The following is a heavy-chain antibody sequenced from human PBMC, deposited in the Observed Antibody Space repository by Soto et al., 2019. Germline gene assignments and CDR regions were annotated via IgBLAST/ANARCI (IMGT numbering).Heavy chain of an antibody. V-gene: IGHV1-3*01. Sequence: ASVKVSCKASGYTFTSYAMHWVRQAPGQRLEWMGWINAGNGNTKYSQKFQGRVTITRDTSASTAYMELSSLRSEDTAVYYCAGTYYDSSGYYPGYFDYWGQGTLVTVSS. CDR1: GYTFTSYA. CDR2: INAGNGNT. J-gene: IGHJ4*02. CDR3: AGTYYDSSGYYPGYFDY. D-gene: IGHD3-22*01.